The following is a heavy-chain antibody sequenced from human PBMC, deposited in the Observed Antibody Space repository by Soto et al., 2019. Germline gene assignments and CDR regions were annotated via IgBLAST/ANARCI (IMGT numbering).Heavy chain of an antibody. Sequence: GESLTLSCRGSGDSFTSYWIGWVRQMPGKGLEWMGIIHPGDSDTRYSPSFKGQATTSTDTTIHTAHLQSSSLKGSDTAMYYCARTREAGKYCYATDVWGQGTTVTVSS. CDR3: ARTREAGKYCYATDV. CDR2: IHPGDSDT. V-gene: IGHV5-51*01. D-gene: IGHD6-19*01. CDR1: GDSFTSYW. J-gene: IGHJ6*02.